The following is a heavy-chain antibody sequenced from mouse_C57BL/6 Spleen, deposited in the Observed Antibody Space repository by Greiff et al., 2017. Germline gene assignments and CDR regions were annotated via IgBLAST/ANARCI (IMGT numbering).Heavy chain of an antibody. V-gene: IGHV5-2*01. J-gene: IGHJ1*03. D-gene: IGHD1-1*01. CDR3: ARHKCITTVVATDWYFDV. CDR2: INSDGGST. CDR1: EYEFPSHD. Sequence: EVQVVESGGGLVQPGESLKLSCESNEYEFPSHDMPWVRKTPEKRLELVAAINSDGGSTYYPDTMERRFIISRDNTKKTLYLQMSSLRSEDTALYYCARHKCITTVVATDWYFDVWGTGTTVTVSS.